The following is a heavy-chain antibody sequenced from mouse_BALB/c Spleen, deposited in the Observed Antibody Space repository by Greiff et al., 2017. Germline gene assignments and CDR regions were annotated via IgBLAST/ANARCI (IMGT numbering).Heavy chain of an antibody. Sequence: EVNLVESGGGLVQPGGSLRLSCATSGFTFTDYYMSWVRQPPGKALEWLGFIRNKANGYTTEYSASVKGRFTISRDNSQSILYLQMNTLRAEDSATYYCARDWDFAYWGQGTLVTVSA. D-gene: IGHD4-1*01. J-gene: IGHJ3*01. V-gene: IGHV7-3*02. CDR1: GFTFTDYY. CDR2: IRNKANGYTT. CDR3: ARDWDFAY.